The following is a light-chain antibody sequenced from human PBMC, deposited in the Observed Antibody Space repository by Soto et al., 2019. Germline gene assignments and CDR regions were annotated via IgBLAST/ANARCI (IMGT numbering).Light chain of an antibody. Sequence: EIVMTQSPATLSVSPGERVTLSCRASQDIRSKLAWYQQKRGQPPRLLIYGASTRATGVPARFSGSGSGTEFTLTTSSLQTEDFAGYYCQQYNARPLTFGGGTKVEIK. V-gene: IGKV3-15*01. J-gene: IGKJ4*01. CDR3: QQYNARPLT. CDR1: QDIRSK. CDR2: GAS.